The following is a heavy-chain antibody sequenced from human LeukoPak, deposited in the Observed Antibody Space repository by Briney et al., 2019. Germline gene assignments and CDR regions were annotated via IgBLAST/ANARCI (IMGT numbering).Heavy chain of an antibody. Sequence: GGSLRLSCAASGFTFNNYAASWVRQAPGKGLEWVSAFVGGDTTYYADSVKGRFTISRDNSRNTLYLQMNTLSAEDTAVYYCAKQARYSNFWSGYLYYFDYWGQGTLVTVSS. J-gene: IGHJ4*02. V-gene: IGHV3-23*01. CDR2: FVGGDTT. CDR1: GFTFNNYA. CDR3: AKQARYSNFWSGYLYYFDY. D-gene: IGHD3-3*01.